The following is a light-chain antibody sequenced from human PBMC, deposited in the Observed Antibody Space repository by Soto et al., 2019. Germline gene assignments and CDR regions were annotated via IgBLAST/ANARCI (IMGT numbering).Light chain of an antibody. J-gene: IGKJ1*01. CDR3: QQYNNRKT. V-gene: IGKV3-15*01. CDR2: GAS. CDR1: QSVSSN. Sequence: EIVMTQSPATLSVSPGERATLSCRASQSVSSNLAWYQQKPGQAPRLLIYGASTRATGIPARFSGSGSGTEVTLTISSLQSEDFAVYYCQQYNNRKTFGQGTKVEIK.